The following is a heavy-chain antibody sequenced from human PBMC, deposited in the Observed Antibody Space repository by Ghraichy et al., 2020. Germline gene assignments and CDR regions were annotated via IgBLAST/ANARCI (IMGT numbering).Heavy chain of an antibody. D-gene: IGHD3-16*01. J-gene: IGHJ3*02. CDR2: IYYSGST. CDR3: ARATVPGFWGSDAFDI. Sequence: SQTLSLTCTVSGGSISSYYWSWIRQPPGKGLEWIGYIYYSGSTNYNPSLKSRVTISVDTSKNQFSLKLSSVTAADTAVYYCARATVPGFWGSDAFDIWGQGTMVTVSS. V-gene: IGHV4-59*01. CDR1: GGSISSYY.